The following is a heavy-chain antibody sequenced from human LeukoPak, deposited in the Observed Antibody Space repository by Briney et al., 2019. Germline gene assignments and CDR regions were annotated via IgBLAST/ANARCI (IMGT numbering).Heavy chain of an antibody. J-gene: IGHJ5*02. V-gene: IGHV1-46*01. CDR2: INPSGGST. Sequence: ASVTVSFKASGYTFTSYYMHWVRQPPGQGLEWMGIINPSGGSTSYAQKFQGRVTMTRDTSTSTVYMELSSLRSEDTAVYYCARETVRGTCWFDPWGQGTLVTVSS. D-gene: IGHD3-10*01. CDR3: ARETVRGTCWFDP. CDR1: GYTFTSYY.